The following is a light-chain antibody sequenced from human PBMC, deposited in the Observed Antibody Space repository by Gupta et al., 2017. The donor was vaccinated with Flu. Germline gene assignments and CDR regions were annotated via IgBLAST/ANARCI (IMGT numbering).Light chain of an antibody. CDR2: WAS. V-gene: IGKV4-1*01. CDR3: YQYLRPGL. J-gene: IGKJ1*01. CDR1: QSWFYSNKNYNY. Sequence: VSVGERAITHCKSSQSWFYSNKNYNYLDWYQHEPAQPPKLLILWASNREFGDPVRVSGCGYEIDFTLTSRDRQDEDVAVYYEYQYLRPGLFGQGTKVEIK.